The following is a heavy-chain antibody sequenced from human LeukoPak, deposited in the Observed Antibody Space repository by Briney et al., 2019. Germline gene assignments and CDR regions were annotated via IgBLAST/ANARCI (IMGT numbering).Heavy chain of an antibody. CDR1: GFTFSSYS. CDR3: ARERARRGEVSVDY. Sequence: PGGSLRLSCAASGFTFSSYSMNWVRQAPGKGLKWVSSISSSISYIYYADSVKGRFTISRDNAKNSLYLQMNSLRAEDTAVYYCARERARRGEVSVDYWGQGTLVTVSS. D-gene: IGHD3-10*01. V-gene: IGHV3-21*01. CDR2: ISSSISYI. J-gene: IGHJ4*02.